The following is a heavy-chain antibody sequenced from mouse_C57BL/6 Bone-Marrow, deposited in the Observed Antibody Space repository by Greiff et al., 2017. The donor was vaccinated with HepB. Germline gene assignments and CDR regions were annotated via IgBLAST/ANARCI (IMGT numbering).Heavy chain of an antibody. Sequence: VESGGDLVKPGGSLKLSCAASGFTFSSYGMSWVRQTPDKRLEWVATISSGGSYTYYPDSVKGRFTISRDNAKNTLYLQMSSLKSEDTAMYYCARQGVKRGYYAMDYWGQGTSVTVSS. D-gene: IGHD2-2*01. CDR2: ISSGGSYT. CDR3: ARQGVKRGYYAMDY. CDR1: GFTFSSYG. J-gene: IGHJ4*01. V-gene: IGHV5-6*01.